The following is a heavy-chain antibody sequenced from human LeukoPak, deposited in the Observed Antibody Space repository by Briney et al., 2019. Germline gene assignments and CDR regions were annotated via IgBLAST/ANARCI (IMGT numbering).Heavy chain of an antibody. V-gene: IGHV3-30*02. CDR2: IWYDASNK. CDR3: ATDISTHYFGS. Sequence: GGSLRLSCAASGVSFRSYGMHWVRQAPGKGLEWVTFIWYDASNKYYAESVKGRFTISRDNSRNTVFLQMNSLRAEDTAIYYCATDISTHYFGSWGQGTLVTVSS. CDR1: GVSFRSYG. D-gene: IGHD3-9*01. J-gene: IGHJ4*02.